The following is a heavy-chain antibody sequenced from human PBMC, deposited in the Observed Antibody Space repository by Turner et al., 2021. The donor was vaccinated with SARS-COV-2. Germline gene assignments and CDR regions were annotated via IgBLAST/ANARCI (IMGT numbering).Heavy chain of an antibody. CDR3: ARVDAPRKSGVV. V-gene: IGHV4-34*01. CDR1: GGSLSGYY. D-gene: IGHD3-3*01. Sequence: QGQLQQCGEGPLKPSETLSLMCAVNGGSLSGYYWTGIRQPPGKGLEWIGEFHPSGNTYFTPSLKNRVSMSVHPTKNQFALKLNSLNAAETAVYYCARVDAPRKSGVVWGQGTLVTVSS. J-gene: IGHJ4*02. CDR2: FHPSGNT.